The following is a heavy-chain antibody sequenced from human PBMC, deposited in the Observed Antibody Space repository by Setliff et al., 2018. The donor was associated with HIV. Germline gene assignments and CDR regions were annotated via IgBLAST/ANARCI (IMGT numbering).Heavy chain of an antibody. CDR2: ISAYNGNT. V-gene: IGHV1-18*01. CDR1: GYTFTNYG. CDR3: ARMRFCRGGSCLPGSLYYYYMDV. D-gene: IGHD2-15*01. Sequence: ASVKVSCKASGYTFTNYGISWVRQAPGQGLEWIGWISAYNGNTNYAQKLQDRVTMTTDTTSTTAYMELRSLRSDDTAVYFCARMRFCRGGSCLPGSLYYYYMDVWGKGITVTVSS. J-gene: IGHJ6*03.